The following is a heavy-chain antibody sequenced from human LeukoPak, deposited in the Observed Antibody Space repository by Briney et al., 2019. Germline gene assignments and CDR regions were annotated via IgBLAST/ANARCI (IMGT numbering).Heavy chain of an antibody. Sequence: SETLSLTCTVSGGSISITSYYWGWIRQPPGKGLEWIGSIYYSGSTYYNPSLKSRVTISVDTSKNQFSLKLSSVTAADTAVYYCARHDSSGLDYWGQGTLVTVSS. V-gene: IGHV4-39*01. CDR1: GGSISITSYY. J-gene: IGHJ4*02. CDR3: ARHDSSGLDY. CDR2: IYYSGST. D-gene: IGHD6-19*01.